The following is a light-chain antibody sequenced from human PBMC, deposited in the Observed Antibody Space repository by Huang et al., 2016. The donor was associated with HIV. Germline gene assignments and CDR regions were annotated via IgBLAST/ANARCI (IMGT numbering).Light chain of an antibody. J-gene: IGKJ1*01. CDR2: WTS. Sequence: DIIMTQSPDSLAVSLGERATLNCRSSQSVYSRSPGKDYMAWFQQKPGEPPRLRLFWTSTREAGVPDRFTGSGSGTHFTLTSASLEAEDVAIYYCQQYYSSPQTFGQGTRVEVK. V-gene: IGKV4-1*01. CDR1: QSVYSRSPGKDY. CDR3: QQYYSSPQT.